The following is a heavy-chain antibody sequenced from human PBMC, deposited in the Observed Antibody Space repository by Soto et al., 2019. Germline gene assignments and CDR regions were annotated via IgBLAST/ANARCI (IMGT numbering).Heavy chain of an antibody. CDR3: VRVRDLVALVSYYYYYMDV. V-gene: IGHV4-59*01. CDR2: IYYSGST. CDR1: GGSISSYY. D-gene: IGHD2-15*01. J-gene: IGHJ6*03. Sequence: PSETLSLTCTVSGGSISSYYWSWIRQPPGKGLEWIGYIYYSGSTNYNPSLKSRVTISVDTSKNQFSLKLSSVTAADTAVYYCVRVRDLVALVSYYYYYMDVWGKGTKVTVSS.